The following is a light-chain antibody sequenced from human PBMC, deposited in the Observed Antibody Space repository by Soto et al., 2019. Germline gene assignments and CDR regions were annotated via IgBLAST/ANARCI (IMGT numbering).Light chain of an antibody. V-gene: IGLV6-57*02. Sequence: NFMLTQPHSVSESPGKTVTISCTGSGGSIASSYVQWYRQRPGSAPTTVIYKDNQRPSGVPDRFSGSIDSSSNSASLTISGLKTEDEADYYCQSYDSSNQVFGGGTKLTVL. CDR1: GGSIASSY. J-gene: IGLJ3*02. CDR2: KDN. CDR3: QSYDSSNQV.